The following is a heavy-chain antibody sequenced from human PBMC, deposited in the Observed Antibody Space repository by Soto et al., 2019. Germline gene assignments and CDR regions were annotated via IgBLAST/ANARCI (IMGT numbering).Heavy chain of an antibody. Sequence: EVQLVASGGGLVQPGGSLRLSCAASGFTFSSFWMSWVRRAPGKGLEWVANTKQDGSDKNYVGSVKGRFTISRDNAKNSLYLQMNSLRVEDTAVYYCARDVSGKLGHDSWGQGTLVTVSS. CDR2: TKQDGSDK. J-gene: IGHJ4*02. CDR1: GFTFSSFW. D-gene: IGHD3-10*01. CDR3: ARDVSGKLGHDS. V-gene: IGHV3-7*01.